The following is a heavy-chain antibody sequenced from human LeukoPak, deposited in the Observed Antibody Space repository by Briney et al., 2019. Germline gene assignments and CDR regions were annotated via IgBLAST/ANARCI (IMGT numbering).Heavy chain of an antibody. CDR3: AKFSGSYVDY. CDR1: GGSFSGYY. J-gene: IGHJ4*02. Sequence: PSETLSLTCAVYGGSFSGYYWSWIRQPPGKGLEWVSAISGSSGSTYYADSVKGRFTISRDSSKKMLYLQMNSLRAEDTAVYYCAKFSGSYVDYWGQGTLVTVSS. V-gene: IGHV3-23*01. CDR2: ISGSSGST. D-gene: IGHD1-26*01.